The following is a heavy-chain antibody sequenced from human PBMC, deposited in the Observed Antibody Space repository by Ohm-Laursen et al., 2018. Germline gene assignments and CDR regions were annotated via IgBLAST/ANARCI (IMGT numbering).Heavy chain of an antibody. V-gene: IGHV4-61*05. J-gene: IGHJ3*02. CDR3: ARRDITKAFNI. CDR1: GNPISSNDDH. D-gene: IGHD2-21*02. CDR2: IHSSGST. Sequence: DTLSLTCSVSGNPISSNDDHWDWIRQPPGKGLEWIGRIHSSGSTNYNPSLQSRVTMSEDTSKNQFSLRLSSVTAADTAVYFCARRDITKAFNIWGQGTLVTVSS.